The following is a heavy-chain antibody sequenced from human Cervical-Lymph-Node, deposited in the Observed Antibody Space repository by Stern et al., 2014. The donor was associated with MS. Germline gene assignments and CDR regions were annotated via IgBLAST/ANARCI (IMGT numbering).Heavy chain of an antibody. D-gene: IGHD6-13*01. CDR2: IFPVFGTP. CDR3: ALSSETSDRWYSLGYDL. J-gene: IGHJ5*02. CDR1: GGTFSKFP. V-gene: IGHV1-69*01. Sequence: VQLVESGAEVTQSGSSVKVSFKASGGTFSKFPSSWVRQAPGQGLEWMGGIFPVFGTPTYAQEFRGRVTITADVSTSTVYMELSSLRSDDTAVYYCALSSETSDRWYSLGYDLWGQGTLVTVSS.